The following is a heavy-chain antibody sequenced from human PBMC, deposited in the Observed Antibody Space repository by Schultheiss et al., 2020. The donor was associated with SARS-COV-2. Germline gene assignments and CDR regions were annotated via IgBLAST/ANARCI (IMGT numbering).Heavy chain of an antibody. V-gene: IGHV1-3*01. Sequence: ASVKVSCKASGYTFTSYAMHWVRQAPGQRLEWMGWINAGNGNTKYSQKFQGRVTITRDTSASTAYMELSSLRSEDTAVYYCARDGGGSRRFDPWGQGTLVTVSS. CDR2: INAGNGNT. CDR3: ARDGGGSRRFDP. J-gene: IGHJ5*02. CDR1: GYTFTSYA. D-gene: IGHD3-16*01.